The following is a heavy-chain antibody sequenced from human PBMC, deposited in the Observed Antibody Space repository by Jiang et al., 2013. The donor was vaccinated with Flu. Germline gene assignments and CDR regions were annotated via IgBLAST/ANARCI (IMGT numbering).Heavy chain of an antibody. CDR1: SVSSNSAA. CDR3: ARDLGKTVPWYFDL. J-gene: IGHJ2*01. D-gene: IGHD3-10*01. Sequence: SVSSNSAAWNWIRQSPSRGLEWLGRTYYRSKWYNDYAVSVKSRITINPDTSKNQFSLQLNSVTPEDTAVYYCARDLGKTVPWYFDLWGRGTLVTVSS. CDR2: TYYRSKWYN. V-gene: IGHV6-1*01.